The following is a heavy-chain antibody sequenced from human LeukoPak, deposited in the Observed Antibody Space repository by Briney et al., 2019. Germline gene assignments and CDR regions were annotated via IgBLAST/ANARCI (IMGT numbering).Heavy chain of an antibody. CDR1: GSTFTGYY. J-gene: IGHJ4*02. CDR3: ARDGLEITGTTGFDY. V-gene: IGHV1-2*02. D-gene: IGHD1-7*01. CDR2: INPNSGGT. Sequence: ASVKVSCKASGSTFTGYYMHWVRQAPGPGLEWMGWINPNSGGTNYAQKFQGRVTMTRDTSISTAYMELSRLRSDDTAVYYCARDGLEITGTTGFDYWGQGTLVTVSS.